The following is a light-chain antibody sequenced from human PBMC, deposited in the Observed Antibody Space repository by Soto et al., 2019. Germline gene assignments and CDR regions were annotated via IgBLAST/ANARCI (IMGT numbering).Light chain of an antibody. CDR1: ESVNQK. CDR2: VAS. Sequence: EVVLTQSPATLSVPLGERATLSCRASESVNQKLGWYQQKPGQAPRLLIYVASYRATGIPGRFSGSGSGTDYTLIISNLQPDDSAVYYCQQFNKWPHTFGQGTRLEIK. J-gene: IGKJ2*01. V-gene: IGKV3-15*01. CDR3: QQFNKWPHT.